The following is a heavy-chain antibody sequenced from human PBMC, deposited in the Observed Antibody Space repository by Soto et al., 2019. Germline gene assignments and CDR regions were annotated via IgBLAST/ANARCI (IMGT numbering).Heavy chain of an antibody. CDR2: IDYTGRT. Sequence: TLSLTCTVSGGSITINTHYWGWIRQPPGKGLEWIASIDYTGRTYYSPSFQGQVTISADKSISTAYLQWSSLKASDTAMYYCARPRDGHKGKNYYGMDVWGQGTTVTVS. V-gene: IGHV4-39*07. J-gene: IGHJ6*02. CDR1: GGSITINTHY. CDR3: ARPRDGHKGKNYYGMDV.